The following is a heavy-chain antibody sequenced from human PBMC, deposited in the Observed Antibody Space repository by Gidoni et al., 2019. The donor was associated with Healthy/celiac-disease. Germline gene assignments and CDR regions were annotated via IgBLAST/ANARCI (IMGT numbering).Heavy chain of an antibody. Sequence: QVQLVQSGAEVKKPGASVKVSCKASGYTFTSYAMHWVRQAPGQRLEWMGWINAGNGNTKYSQKFQGRVTITRDTSASTAYMELSSLRSEDTAVYYCARAWLWFREAPDAFDIWGQGTMVTVSS. CDR2: INAGNGNT. CDR3: ARAWLWFREAPDAFDI. CDR1: GYTFTSYA. D-gene: IGHD3-10*01. V-gene: IGHV1-3*01. J-gene: IGHJ3*02.